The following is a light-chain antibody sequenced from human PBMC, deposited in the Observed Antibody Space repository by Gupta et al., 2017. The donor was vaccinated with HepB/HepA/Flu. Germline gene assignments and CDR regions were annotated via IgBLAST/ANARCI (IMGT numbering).Light chain of an antibody. CDR3: QSADSSGPEV. CDR2: KDS. J-gene: IGLJ1*01. Sequence: SYELTQPPSVSVSPGQTARITCSGDALPKQYAYWYQQKPGQPPVLVIYKDSERPSGIPERFSGSSSGTTVTLTISGVQAEDEADYYCQSADSSGPEVFGTGTKVTVL. V-gene: IGLV3-25*03. CDR1: ALPKQY.